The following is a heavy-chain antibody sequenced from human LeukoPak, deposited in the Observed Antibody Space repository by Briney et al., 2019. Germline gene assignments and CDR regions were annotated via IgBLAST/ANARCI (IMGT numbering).Heavy chain of an antibody. CDR1: GGSITNYY. Sequence: SETLSLTCTVSGGSITNYYWSWIRRPPGKGLEWIGYIYYSGSTNYNPSLKSRVTISVDTSKNQFSLKLSSVTAADAAVCYCARGSVVTTYYYYYYYMDVWGKGTTVTVSS. CDR2: IYYSGST. CDR3: ARGSVVTTYYYYYYYMDV. V-gene: IGHV4-59*12. D-gene: IGHD2-21*02. J-gene: IGHJ6*03.